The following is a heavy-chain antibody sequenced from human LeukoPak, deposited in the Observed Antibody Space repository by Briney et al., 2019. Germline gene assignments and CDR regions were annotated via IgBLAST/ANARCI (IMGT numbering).Heavy chain of an antibody. CDR3: ARDGVVVVPAAIEAPFDY. D-gene: IGHD2-2*01. V-gene: IGHV4-39*07. J-gene: IGHJ4*02. CDR2: IYYSGST. Sequence: SETLSLTCTVSGGSISSSTYYWGWIRQSPGKGLEWIGSIYYSGSTYYNPSLKSRVTISLDMSKNQFSLKLSSVTAADTAVYYCARDGVVVVPAAIEAPFDYWGQGTLVTVSS. CDR1: GGSISSSTYY.